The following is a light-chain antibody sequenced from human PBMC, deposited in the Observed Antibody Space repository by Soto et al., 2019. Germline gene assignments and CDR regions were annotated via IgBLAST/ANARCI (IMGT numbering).Light chain of an antibody. CDR3: QQYGTSPLT. CDR1: QSISSSF. CDR2: GAS. V-gene: IGKV3-20*01. Sequence: EIVLTQSPGILSLSPGGRASLSCGASQSISSSFLAWYQQKPGQAHRLLIYGASSRATGIHDRFSGSGSGTDFTLTIRRLEPEDFAVYYCQQYGTSPLTFGGGTKVDIK. J-gene: IGKJ4*01.